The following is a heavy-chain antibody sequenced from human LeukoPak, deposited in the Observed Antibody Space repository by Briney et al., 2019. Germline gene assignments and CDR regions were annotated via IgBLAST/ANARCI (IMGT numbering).Heavy chain of an antibody. Sequence: GGSLRLSCAASGFTFSSYAMSWVRQAPGKGLEWVSVISGSGGSTYYADSVKGRFTISRDNSKNTLYLQMNSLRAEDTAVYYCAKDGRSWPSGWFDPWGQGTLVTVSS. CDR2: ISGSGGST. V-gene: IGHV3-23*01. CDR3: AKDGRSWPSGWFDP. J-gene: IGHJ5*02. CDR1: GFTFSSYA. D-gene: IGHD3-10*01.